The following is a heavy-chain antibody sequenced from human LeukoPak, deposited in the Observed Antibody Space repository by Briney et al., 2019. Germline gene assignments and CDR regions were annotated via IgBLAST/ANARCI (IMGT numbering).Heavy chain of an antibody. CDR3: AKDLIAVGDGYYFDY. CDR1: GFTFSSFA. Sequence: GGSLRLSCAASGFTFSSFAMTWVRQAPGKGLGWVSAVSRNGDSTYYADSVKGRFTISRDNSKNTLYLQMNSLRAEDTALYYCAKDLIAVGDGYYFDYWGQGTLVTVSS. D-gene: IGHD6-19*01. J-gene: IGHJ4*02. CDR2: VSRNGDST. V-gene: IGHV3-23*01.